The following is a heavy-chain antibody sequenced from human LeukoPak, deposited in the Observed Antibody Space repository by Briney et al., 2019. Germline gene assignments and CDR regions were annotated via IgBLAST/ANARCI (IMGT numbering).Heavy chain of an antibody. Sequence: GGSLRLSCVASGFTLSDYYMSWIRQAPGKGLEWVSYIGSTIYYADSVKGRFTISRDNAKNSLYLQMNSLRAEDTAVYYCARDRGIVGTTGYYYMDVWGKGTTVTVSS. J-gene: IGHJ6*03. CDR3: ARDRGIVGTTGYYYMDV. D-gene: IGHD1-26*01. CDR2: IGSTI. CDR1: GFTLSDYY. V-gene: IGHV3-11*04.